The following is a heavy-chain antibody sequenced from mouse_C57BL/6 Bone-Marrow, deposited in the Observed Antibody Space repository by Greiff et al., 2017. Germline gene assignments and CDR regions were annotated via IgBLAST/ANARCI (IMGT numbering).Heavy chain of an antibody. J-gene: IGHJ2*01. D-gene: IGHD3-2*02. CDR2: IDPSDSYT. V-gene: IGHV1-69*01. CDR3: AREGAQAPYCFDY. CDR1: GYTFTSYW. Sequence: QVQLQQPGAELVMPGASVKLSCKASGYTFTSYWMHWVKQRPGQGLEWIGEIDPSDSYTNYNQKFKGKSTLTVDKSSSTAYMQLSSLTSEDSAVYYCAREGAQAPYCFDYWGQGTTLTVSS.